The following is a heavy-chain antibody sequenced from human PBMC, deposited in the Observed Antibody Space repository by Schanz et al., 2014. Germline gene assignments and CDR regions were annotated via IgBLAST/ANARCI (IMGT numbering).Heavy chain of an antibody. CDR1: GYTFTSYG. D-gene: IGHD3-16*01. CDR2: ISPYNGNT. J-gene: IGHJ4*02. Sequence: QVQLVQSGAEVKKPGASVKVSCKASGYTFTSYGISWVRQAPGQGLEWMGWISPYNGNTNYAQKLQGRVTMTRDVSSTTAFLELRSLRYDDTAVYYCARDHVATTDYDYFFYYLDVWGQGTLVTVTS. CDR3: ARDHVATTDYDYFFYYLDV. V-gene: IGHV1-18*01.